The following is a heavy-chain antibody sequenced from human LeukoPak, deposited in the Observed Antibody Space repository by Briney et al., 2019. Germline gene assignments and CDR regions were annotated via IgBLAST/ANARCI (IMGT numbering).Heavy chain of an antibody. CDR3: ARNPATYYDFWSGYYD. CDR2: IYHSGST. Sequence: PSETLSLTSAVSGGSISSSNWWSWVRQPPGKGLEWIGEIYHSGSTNYNPSPKSRVTISVDKSKNQFSLKLSSVTAADTAVYYCARNPATYYDFWSGYYDWGQGTLVTVSS. CDR1: GGSISSSNW. D-gene: IGHD3-3*01. J-gene: IGHJ4*02. V-gene: IGHV4-4*02.